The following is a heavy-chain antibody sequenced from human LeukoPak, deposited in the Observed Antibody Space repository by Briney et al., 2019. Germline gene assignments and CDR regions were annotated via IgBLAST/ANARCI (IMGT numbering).Heavy chain of an antibody. J-gene: IGHJ3*01. CDR1: GGPMSDSY. CDR3: ARFLDRDA. V-gene: IGHV4-4*07. Sequence: SETLSLTCTVSGGPMSDSYWYWIRHSPATGMEWIGRIHAIGSTNYNPSLKSRVIISLDTSKNQFSLSLSAVTAAGTATYYCARFLDRDAWGQGTLVTVSP. CDR2: IHAIGST. D-gene: IGHD3-22*01.